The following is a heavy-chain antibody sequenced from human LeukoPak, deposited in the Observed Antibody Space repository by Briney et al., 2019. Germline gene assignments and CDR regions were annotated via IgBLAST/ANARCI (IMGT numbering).Heavy chain of an antibody. J-gene: IGHJ6*03. CDR3: ASHPPGPGGIYYYYYMDV. CDR1: GGTFSSYA. Sequence: ASVKVSCKASGGTFSSYAISWVRQAPGQGLEWMGGIIPIFGTANYAQKFQGRVTITTDESTSTAYMELSSLRSEDTAVYYCASHPPGPGGIYYYYYMDVWGKGTTVTVSS. D-gene: IGHD3-16*01. V-gene: IGHV1-69*05. CDR2: IIPIFGTA.